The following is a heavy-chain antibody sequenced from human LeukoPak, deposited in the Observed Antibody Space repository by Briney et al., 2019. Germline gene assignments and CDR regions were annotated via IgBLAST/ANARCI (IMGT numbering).Heavy chain of an antibody. CDR3: ARGGGRWLQLSVADYYGMDV. V-gene: IGHV1-69*04. Sequence: SVKLSCKASGGTLSSYAISWVRQAPGHGLEWVGRIIPVLGITNYAQKSQGRVTITADKSTSTADMELSSLRSEDTAVYYCARGGGRWLQLSVADYYGMDVWGRGTTVTVPS. CDR1: GGTLSSYA. D-gene: IGHD5-24*01. J-gene: IGHJ6*02. CDR2: IIPVLGIT.